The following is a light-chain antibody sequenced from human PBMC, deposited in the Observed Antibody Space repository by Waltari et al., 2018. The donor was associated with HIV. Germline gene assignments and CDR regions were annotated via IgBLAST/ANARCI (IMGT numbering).Light chain of an antibody. J-gene: IGLJ2*01. CDR3: SSYAGSNNRV. CDR2: EVN. CDR1: SSDVGGYNY. Sequence: QSALTQPPSASGSPGQSVTISCTGTSSDVGGYNYVSWYQQHPGKAPKLMIYEVNKRPSGVPDRFSGSKSGNTASLTVSGLQAEDEADYYCSSYAGSNNRVFGGGTKLTVL. V-gene: IGLV2-8*01.